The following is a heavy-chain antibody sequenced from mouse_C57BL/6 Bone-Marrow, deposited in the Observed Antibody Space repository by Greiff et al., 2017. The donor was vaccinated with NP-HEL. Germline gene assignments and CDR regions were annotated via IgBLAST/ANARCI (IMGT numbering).Heavy chain of an antibody. V-gene: IGHV1-82*01. CDR2: IYPGDGDT. D-gene: IGHD1-1*01. J-gene: IGHJ1*03. Sequence: VKLMESGPELVKPGASVKISCKASGYAFSSSWMNWVKQRPGQGLEWIGRIYPGDGDTNYNGKFKGKATLTADKSSSTAYMQLSSLTSEDSAVYFCARDYGSSTYWYFDVWGTGTTVTVSS. CDR1: GYAFSSSW. CDR3: ARDYGSSTYWYFDV.